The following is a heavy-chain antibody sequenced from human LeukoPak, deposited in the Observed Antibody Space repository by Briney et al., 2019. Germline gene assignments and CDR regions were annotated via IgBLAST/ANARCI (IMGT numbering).Heavy chain of an antibody. CDR1: GGSISSSNW. D-gene: IGHD3-22*01. CDR3: APGYYDSSGYYLDY. CDR2: IYHSGST. Sequence: SETLSLTCAVSGGSISSSNWWSWVRQPPGKGLEWIGEIYHSGSTNYNPSLKSRVTISVDKSKNQFSLKLSSVTAADTAVHYCAPGYYDSSGYYLDYWGQGTLVTVSS. J-gene: IGHJ4*02. V-gene: IGHV4-4*02.